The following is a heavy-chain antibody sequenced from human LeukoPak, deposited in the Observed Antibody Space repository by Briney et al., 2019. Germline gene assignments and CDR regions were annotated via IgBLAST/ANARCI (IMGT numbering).Heavy chain of an antibody. D-gene: IGHD2/OR15-2a*01. V-gene: IGHV4-59*01. J-gene: IGHJ3*02. Sequence: SETLSLTCTVSGGSITSDHWNWSRQSRGKGLEWIGCIYYSGNTYYNPSLKSRVTISVDMSKKQFSLRLTSVTAADTAVYYCARKNDFDIWGQGTLVTVSS. CDR3: ARKNDFDI. CDR1: GGSITSDH. CDR2: IYYSGNT.